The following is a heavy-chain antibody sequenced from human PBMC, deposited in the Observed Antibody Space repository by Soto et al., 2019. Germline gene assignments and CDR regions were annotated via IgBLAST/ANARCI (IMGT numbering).Heavy chain of an antibody. J-gene: IGHJ5*02. V-gene: IGHV4-31*03. CDR3: ARSVFP. Sequence: QVQLQESGPGLVKPSPTLSLTCTVAGGSSSSGGYYWSWIRQHPGKGLEWIGYLYYSGSNYYNPSLKRRVTISVDTPTNQFSIKLSSATAANTAGYYCARSVFPWGQGNPVTVSS. CDR1: GGSSSSGGYY. CDR2: LYYSGSN.